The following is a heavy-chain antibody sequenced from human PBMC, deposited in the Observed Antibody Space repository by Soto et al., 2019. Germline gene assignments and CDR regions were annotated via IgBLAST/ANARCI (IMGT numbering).Heavy chain of an antibody. CDR1: GFTFSNNG. CDR2: ISGRGRNT. V-gene: IGHV3-23*01. CDR3: AKNGLSDSPSAIDS. Sequence: VGSLRLSCATSGFTFSNNGMSWVRQAPGKGLDWVSGISGRGRNTYYADSVKGRFTISRDNSKNTVFLQMNSLRAEDTAVYYCAKNGLSDSPSAIDSWGQGTLVTVSS. D-gene: IGHD2-8*01. J-gene: IGHJ4*02.